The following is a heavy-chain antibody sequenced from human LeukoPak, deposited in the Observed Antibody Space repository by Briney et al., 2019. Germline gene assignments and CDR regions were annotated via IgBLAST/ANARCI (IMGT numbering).Heavy chain of an antibody. J-gene: IGHJ4*02. CDR3: AKLFESGTYNNFFHY. Sequence: GGSLRLSCVASGFTFRTYAIHWVRQAPGKELEWVSAITATSSSTHDADSVQGRFAISRDNSKNTLYLQMNSLRPEDTAIYYCAKLFESGTYNNFFHYWGQGTLVTVFS. CDR1: GFTFRTYA. D-gene: IGHD3-10*01. CDR2: ITATSSST. V-gene: IGHV3-23*01.